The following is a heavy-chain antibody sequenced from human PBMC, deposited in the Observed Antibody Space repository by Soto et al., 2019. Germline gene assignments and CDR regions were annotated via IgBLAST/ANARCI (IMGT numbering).Heavy chain of an antibody. CDR2: IGTAGDT. CDR3: AGGPRGYCSGGSCPPDAFDL. D-gene: IGHD2-15*01. J-gene: IGHJ3*01. Sequence: EVQLVESGGGLVQPGGSLRLSCAASGFTFSSYDMHWVRQATGKGLEWVSAIGTAGDTYYPGSVKGRFTISRENAKNSLYLQMNSVRAGDTAVYYCAGGPRGYCSGGSCPPDAFDLWGQGTMVTVSS. V-gene: IGHV3-13*01. CDR1: GFTFSSYD.